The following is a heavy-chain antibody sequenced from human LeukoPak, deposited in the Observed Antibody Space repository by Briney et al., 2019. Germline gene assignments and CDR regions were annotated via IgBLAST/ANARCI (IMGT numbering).Heavy chain of an antibody. Sequence: SETLSLTCTVSGGSISSYYWSRIRQPPGKGLEWIGYIYYSGSTNYNPSLKSRVTISVDTSKNQFSLKLSSVTAADTAVYYCARADSRGVFDYWGQGTLVTVSS. V-gene: IGHV4-59*13. CDR2: IYYSGST. CDR1: GGSISSYY. CDR3: ARADSRGVFDY. D-gene: IGHD3-22*01. J-gene: IGHJ4*02.